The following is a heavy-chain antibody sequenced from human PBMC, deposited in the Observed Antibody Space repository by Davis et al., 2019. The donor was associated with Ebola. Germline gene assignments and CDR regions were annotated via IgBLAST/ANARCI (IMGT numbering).Heavy chain of an antibody. V-gene: IGHV1-18*04. CDR2: ISAYNGNT. Sequence: AASVKVSCKASGYTFTSYGISWVRQAPGQGLEWMGWISAYNGNTNYAQKLQGRVTMTTDTSTRTAYMELRSLRSDDTAVYYCARDRSLFLIGFFDYWGQGTLVTVSS. D-gene: IGHD2/OR15-2a*01. CDR3: ARDRSLFLIGFFDY. CDR1: GYTFTSYG. J-gene: IGHJ4*02.